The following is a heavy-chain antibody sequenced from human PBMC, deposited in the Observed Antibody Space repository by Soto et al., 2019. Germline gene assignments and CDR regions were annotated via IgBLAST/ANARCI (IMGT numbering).Heavy chain of an antibody. CDR3: TKASPDRHHRDV. J-gene: IGHJ6*01. CDR1: GFTFSKFV. Sequence: EVHLLESGGDLVQPGGSLRLSCAASGFTFSKFVMRWVRQTPGKGLECVSTITETGGDTYYTDSVKGRFTISRDNSKNTLYLQMTSLRAEDTALYYGTKASPDRHHRDVWGQGTTVTVSS. V-gene: IGHV3-23*01. CDR2: ITETGGDT.